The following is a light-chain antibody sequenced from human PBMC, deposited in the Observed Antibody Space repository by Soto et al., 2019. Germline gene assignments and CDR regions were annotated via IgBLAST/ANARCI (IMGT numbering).Light chain of an antibody. J-gene: IGKJ1*01. CDR2: GAS. CDR3: QQYGSSPRT. CDR1: QSVTSY. V-gene: IGKV3-20*01. Sequence: EIVLTQSPGTLSLSPGERATLSCRASQSVTSYLAWYQQTPGQPPRVLIYGASIRATGIPDRFSGSGSGPDFTLTISRLEPEDFAVYYCQQYGSSPRTFGQGTKVEVK.